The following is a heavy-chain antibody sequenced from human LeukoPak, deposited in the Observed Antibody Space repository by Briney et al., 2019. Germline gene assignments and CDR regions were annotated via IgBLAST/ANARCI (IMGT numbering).Heavy chain of an antibody. CDR2: IIPIFGTA. V-gene: IGHV1-69*06. Sequence: SVKVSCKASGGTFSSYAISWVRQAPGQGLEWMGGIIPIFGTANYAQKFQGRVTITADKSTSTAYMELSSLRSEDTAVYYCARERVGSYYGSGSYYNELDYWGQGTLVTVSS. CDR1: GGTFSSYA. D-gene: IGHD3-10*01. CDR3: ARERVGSYYGSGSYYNELDY. J-gene: IGHJ4*02.